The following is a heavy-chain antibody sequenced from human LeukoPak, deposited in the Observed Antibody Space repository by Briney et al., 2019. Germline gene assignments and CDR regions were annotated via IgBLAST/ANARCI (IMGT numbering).Heavy chain of an antibody. CDR2: ISAYNGNT. Sequence: GASVKVSCKASGGTFSSYAISWVRQAPGQGLEWMGWISAYNGNTNYAQKLQGRVTMTTDTSTSTAYMELRSLRSDDTAVYYCARSSSGCPDYWGQGTLVTVSS. CDR3: ARSSSGCPDY. V-gene: IGHV1-18*01. J-gene: IGHJ4*02. D-gene: IGHD6-19*01. CDR1: GGTFSSYA.